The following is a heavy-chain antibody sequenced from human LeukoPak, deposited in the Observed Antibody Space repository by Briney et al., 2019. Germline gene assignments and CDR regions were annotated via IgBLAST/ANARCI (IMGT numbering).Heavy chain of an antibody. CDR2: TSPGGGAT. D-gene: IGHD3-22*01. CDR1: GFTFSNYA. Sequence: GGSLRLSCAASGFTFSNYAMSWVRQAPGKGLEWASATSPGGGATYYADSVKGRFTISRDNSKNTLYLRMNSLRADDTALYYCATLYDSNFFDYWGQGTLVTVSS. V-gene: IGHV3-23*01. CDR3: ATLYDSNFFDY. J-gene: IGHJ4*02.